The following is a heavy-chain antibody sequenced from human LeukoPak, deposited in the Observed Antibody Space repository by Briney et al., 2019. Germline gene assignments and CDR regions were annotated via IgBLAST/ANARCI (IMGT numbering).Heavy chain of an antibody. CDR1: GYTFTSYY. V-gene: IGHV1-46*01. Sequence: ASVKVSCKASGYTFTSYYMHWVRQAPGQGLEWMGIINPSGGSTSYAQKFQGRVTMTRDTSTSTVYMELSSLRSEDTAVYYCARVGYSYDSSGYYGFDYWGQGTLVTVSS. J-gene: IGHJ4*02. CDR2: INPSGGST. D-gene: IGHD3-22*01. CDR3: ARVGYSYDSSGYYGFDY.